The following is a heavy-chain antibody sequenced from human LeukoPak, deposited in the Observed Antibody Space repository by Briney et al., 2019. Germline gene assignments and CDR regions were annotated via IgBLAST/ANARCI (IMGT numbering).Heavy chain of an antibody. Sequence: GASVKVSCKASGYTFTGCHMHWVRLAPGQGLEWMGWINPNSGDTNYAQKFQGRVTMTRDTSISTAYMDLSRLTSDDTAVYYCARGGPAVGTPLASTPWGQGTLVTVSS. D-gene: IGHD1-26*01. J-gene: IGHJ5*02. V-gene: IGHV1-2*02. CDR2: INPNSGDT. CDR1: GYTFTGCH. CDR3: ARGGPAVGTPLASTP.